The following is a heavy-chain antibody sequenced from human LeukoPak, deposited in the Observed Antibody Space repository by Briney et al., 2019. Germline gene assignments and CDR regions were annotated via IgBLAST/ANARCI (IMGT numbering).Heavy chain of an antibody. CDR2: ISYDGSNK. Sequence: GGSLRLSCAASGFTFSSYAMHWVRQAPGKGLEWVAVISYDGSNKYYADSVKGRFTISRDNSKNTLYLQMNSPRAEDTAVYYCARSDGYYYYGMDVWGQGTTVTVSS. CDR3: ARSDGYYYYGMDV. V-gene: IGHV3-30*04. D-gene: IGHD5-24*01. CDR1: GFTFSSYA. J-gene: IGHJ6*02.